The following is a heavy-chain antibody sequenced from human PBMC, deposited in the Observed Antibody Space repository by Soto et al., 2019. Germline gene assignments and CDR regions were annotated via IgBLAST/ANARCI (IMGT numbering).Heavy chain of an antibody. J-gene: IGHJ4*02. D-gene: IGHD6-13*01. Sequence: SETLSLTCTVSGDSIRSSYWSWVRQPPGKGLEWIGYVHYSGATNSNPSLKSRVTISADTSKNQFSLKVVSVTPSDTAVYFCARDLSGGSSWYEFDSWGPGILVTVSS. V-gene: IGHV4-59*01. CDR2: VHYSGAT. CDR3: ARDLSGGSSWYEFDS. CDR1: GDSIRSSY.